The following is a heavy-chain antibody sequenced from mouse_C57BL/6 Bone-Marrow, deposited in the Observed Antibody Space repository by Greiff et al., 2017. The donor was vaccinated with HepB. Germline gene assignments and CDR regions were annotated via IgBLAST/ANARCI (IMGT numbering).Heavy chain of an antibody. D-gene: IGHD4-1*02. V-gene: IGHV14-4*01. Sequence: EVKLMESGAELVRPGASVKLSCTASGFNIKDDYMHWVKQRPEQGLEWIGWIDPENGDTEYASKFQGKATITADTSSNTAYLQLSSLTSEDTAVYYCTQLGQAFAYWGQGTLVTVSA. CDR2: IDPENGDT. J-gene: IGHJ3*01. CDR1: GFNIKDDY. CDR3: TQLGQAFAY.